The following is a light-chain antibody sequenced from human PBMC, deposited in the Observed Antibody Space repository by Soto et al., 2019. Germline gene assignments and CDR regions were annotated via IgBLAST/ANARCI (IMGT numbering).Light chain of an antibody. J-gene: IGKJ5*01. CDR3: QQRSNWPPWIT. Sequence: EIVLTQSPGTLSLSPGERATLSCRASQTVSSSYLAWYQQKPGQAPRLLIYDASSRATGIPDRFSGSGSGTDFTLTISSLEPEDFAVYYCQQRSNWPPWITFGQGTRLEIK. CDR2: DAS. V-gene: IGKV3D-20*02. CDR1: QTVSSSY.